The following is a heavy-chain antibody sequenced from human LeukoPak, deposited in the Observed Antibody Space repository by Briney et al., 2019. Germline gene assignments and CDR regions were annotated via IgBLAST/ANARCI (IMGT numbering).Heavy chain of an antibody. CDR3: AKDRHAPGRYCSSTTCFPFDP. D-gene: IGHD2-2*01. Sequence: GGSLRLSCAASGFTVSSYGMSWVRQAPGKGLEWVSAISGSGGSTYYADSVKGRFTISRDKSKNTLYLQMNSLRAEDTAVYYCAKDRHAPGRYCSSTTCFPFDPWGQGTLVTVSS. J-gene: IGHJ5*02. CDR2: ISGSGGST. V-gene: IGHV3-23*01. CDR1: GFTVSSYG.